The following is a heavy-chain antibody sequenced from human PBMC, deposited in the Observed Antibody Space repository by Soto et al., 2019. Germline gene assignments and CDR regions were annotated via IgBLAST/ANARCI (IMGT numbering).Heavy chain of an antibody. V-gene: IGHV5-51*01. CDR3: ARPRTAGRFDYFDY. J-gene: IGHJ4*02. Sequence: PGESLKISCKGSGDSFINYWIGWVRQMPGKGLEWMGIIYPGDSDTRYSPSFQGQVTISADKSISTAYLQWSSLKASGTAIYFCARPRTAGRFDYFDYWGRGTLVTVSS. D-gene: IGHD3-3*01. CDR2: IYPGDSDT. CDR1: GDSFINYW.